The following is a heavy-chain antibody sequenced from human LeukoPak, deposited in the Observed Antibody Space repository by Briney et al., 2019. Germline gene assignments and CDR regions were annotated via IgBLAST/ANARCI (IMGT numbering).Heavy chain of an antibody. CDR2: ISPSGGST. Sequence: GASVKVSCKAFGYTFTSNYMHWVRQAPGQGPEWMGVISPSGGSTTYAQKFQGRITMTQDTSTDTAYLEVSSLSSEDTAIYYCAAETYSTTLDHWGQGTLVTVSS. CDR3: AAETYSTTLDH. J-gene: IGHJ4*02. D-gene: IGHD2/OR15-2a*01. V-gene: IGHV1-46*01. CDR1: GYTFTSNY.